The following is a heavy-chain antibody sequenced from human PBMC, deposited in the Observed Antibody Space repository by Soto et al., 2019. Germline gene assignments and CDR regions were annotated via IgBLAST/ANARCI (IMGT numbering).Heavy chain of an antibody. J-gene: IGHJ5*02. CDR2: INHSGST. V-gene: IGHV4-34*01. CDR1: GGSFSGYY. CDR3: ARRRNVFSAWVTNFGVVNWFDP. D-gene: IGHD3-3*01. Sequence: TSETLSLTCAVYGGSFSGYYWSWIRQPPGKGLEWIGEINHSGSTNYNPSLKSRVTISVDTSKNQFSLKLSSVTAADTAVYYCARRRNVFSAWVTNFGVVNWFDPWGQGTLVTVSS.